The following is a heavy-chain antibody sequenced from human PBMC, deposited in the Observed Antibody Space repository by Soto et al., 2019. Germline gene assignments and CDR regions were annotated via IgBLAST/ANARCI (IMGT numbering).Heavy chain of an antibody. CDR3: ASDQWTLDHSRGWYGD. J-gene: IGHJ4*02. CDR1: GYSFISYG. V-gene: IGHV1-18*04. D-gene: IGHD6-19*01. CDR2: ISGYNGNT. Sequence: QVQLGQSGGEVKQPGASVKGSCKASGYSFISYGISWVRQAPGQGLEWMGWISGYNGNTKYAQKLQGRVTMTTDTSTSTVYMELRSLRSDDTAIYYWASDQWTLDHSRGWYGDWGQGTLVTVSS.